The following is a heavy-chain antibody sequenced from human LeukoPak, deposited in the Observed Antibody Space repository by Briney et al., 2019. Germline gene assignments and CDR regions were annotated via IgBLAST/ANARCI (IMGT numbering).Heavy chain of an antibody. Sequence: PSETLSLTCSVSGGSISSYYWSWIRQPAGKGLEWIGRIYFTGTTNYNPSLQSRVTMPVDTSKYQFSLELSSVTAADTAVYYCARGSSSSWYSFDFWGQGTVVTVSS. CDR1: GGSISSYY. V-gene: IGHV4-4*07. J-gene: IGHJ3*01. CDR2: IYFTGTT. D-gene: IGHD6-13*01. CDR3: ARGSSSSWYSFDF.